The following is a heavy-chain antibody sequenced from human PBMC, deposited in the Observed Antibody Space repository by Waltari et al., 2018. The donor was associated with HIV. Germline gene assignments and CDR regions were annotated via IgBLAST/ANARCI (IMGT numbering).Heavy chain of an antibody. Sequence: EVKLVVSGGGLVQPGESLRLSCSATGFPFSNYPIHWVSQAPGKGLEYVSAITSHGKNTYYVDSVKGRFTISRDNSKNMLYLQMRSLRAEDTALYYCVKDSGYNSSGGAFDIWGQGTMVIVSS. D-gene: IGHD3-22*01. CDR2: ITSHGKNT. J-gene: IGHJ3*02. CDR3: VKDSGYNSSGGAFDI. CDR1: GFPFSNYP. V-gene: IGHV3-64D*06.